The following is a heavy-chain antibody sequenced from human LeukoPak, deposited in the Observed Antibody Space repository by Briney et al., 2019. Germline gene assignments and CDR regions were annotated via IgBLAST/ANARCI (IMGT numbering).Heavy chain of an antibody. CDR2: INHSGST. Sequence: SETLSLTCAVYGGSFSGYYWSWIRQPPGKGLEWIGEINHSGSTNYNPSLKSRVTISVDTSKNQFSLKLSSVTAADTAVYYCTRVLSSGNSDYWGQGTLVTVSS. J-gene: IGHJ4*02. V-gene: IGHV4-34*01. CDR1: GGSFSGYY. D-gene: IGHD3-10*01. CDR3: TRVLSSGNSDY.